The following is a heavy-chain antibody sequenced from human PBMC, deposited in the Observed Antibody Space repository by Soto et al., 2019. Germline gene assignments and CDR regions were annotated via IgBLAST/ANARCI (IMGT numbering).Heavy chain of an antibody. J-gene: IGHJ4*02. V-gene: IGHV3-30*18. CDR2: ISSACSNQ. CDR3: AKVVRRVILPYFDY. D-gene: IGHD3-10*01. Sequence: GGALRLSCAASGFTFSSYGMHWIRQAAGKGLAGESAISSACSNQYYADSVKGLFSTSRDTSKHSPDPQMNILRAEPSAVDYCAKVVRRVILPYFDYWGPGTLATAST. CDR1: GFTFSSYG.